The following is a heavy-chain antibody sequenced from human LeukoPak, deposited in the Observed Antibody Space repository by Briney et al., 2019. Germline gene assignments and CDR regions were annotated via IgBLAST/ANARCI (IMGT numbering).Heavy chain of an antibody. CDR1: GFTVSSHA. CDR3: VKDYCHGGFCPFPFFDS. CDR2: IGGAGDT. V-gene: IGHV3-23*01. Sequence: GGSLRLSCAVSGFTVSSHAMSWVRQASGKGLEWVSLIGGAGDTFYADSVKGRFVLFRDNSRNTVYLQMNSLRAEDTATYYCVKDYCHGGFCPFPFFDSWGQGTLVTVSS. D-gene: IGHD2-15*01. J-gene: IGHJ5*01.